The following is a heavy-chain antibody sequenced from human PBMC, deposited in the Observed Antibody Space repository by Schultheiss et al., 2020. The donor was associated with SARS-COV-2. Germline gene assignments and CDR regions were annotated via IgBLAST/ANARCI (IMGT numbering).Heavy chain of an antibody. D-gene: IGHD2-15*01. V-gene: IGHV3-64*04. Sequence: GGSLRLSCAASGFTFSSYAMHWVRQAPGKGLEYVSAISSNGGSTYYADSVKGRFTISRDNSKNTLYLQMNSLRAEDTAVYYCATQYCSGGSCSTSPLDYWGQGTLVTVSS. J-gene: IGHJ4*02. CDR3: ATQYCSGGSCSTSPLDY. CDR2: ISSNGGST. CDR1: GFTFSSYA.